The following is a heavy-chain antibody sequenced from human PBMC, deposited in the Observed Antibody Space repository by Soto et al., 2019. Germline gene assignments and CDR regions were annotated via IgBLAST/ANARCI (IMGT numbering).Heavy chain of an antibody. Sequence: GASVEGSCQASGYSFTKYGISLVRQAPGPGLEWVGWISTYSDITRYGKKFQGRVTMTTDTSTNTAFMELRSLRSDDTAVYYCARDWYCSGGSCSDCFDPWGQGALVTVSS. D-gene: IGHD2-15*01. CDR1: GYSFTKYG. CDR3: ARDWYCSGGSCSDCFDP. CDR2: ISTYSDIT. V-gene: IGHV1-18*01. J-gene: IGHJ5*02.